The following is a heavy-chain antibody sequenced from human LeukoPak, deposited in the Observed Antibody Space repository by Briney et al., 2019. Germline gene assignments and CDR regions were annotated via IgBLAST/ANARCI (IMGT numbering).Heavy chain of an antibody. CDR1: GFTFSRHG. D-gene: IGHD6-25*01. CDR2: ISGSDGST. J-gene: IGHJ5*02. Sequence: GRSLRLSCAASGFTFSRHGMHWVRQAPGKGLEWVSAISGSDGSTYYADSVKGRFTISRDYSKNTLYLQMNSLRAEDTALYYCARVRYSSGWFDPWGQGTLVTVSS. V-gene: IGHV3-23*01. CDR3: ARVRYSSGWFDP.